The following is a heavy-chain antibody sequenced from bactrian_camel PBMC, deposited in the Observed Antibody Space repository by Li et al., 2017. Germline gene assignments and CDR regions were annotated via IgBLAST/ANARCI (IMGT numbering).Heavy chain of an antibody. CDR1: VNSNNLNC. CDR3: AAPCGTDCYGGVCLSRLRNNNR. Sequence: EVQLVESGGGLVQAGGSLNLSCAATVNSNNLNCMGWFRQAPGKGLEWVSAINSGGGSTYYADSVKGRFTISRDNAKDTLYLQMTSLQPSDTAMYYCAAPCGTDCYGGVCLSRLRNNNRWGQGTQVTVS. CDR2: INSGGGST. V-gene: IGHV3S40*01. J-gene: IGHJ4*01. D-gene: IGHD3*01.